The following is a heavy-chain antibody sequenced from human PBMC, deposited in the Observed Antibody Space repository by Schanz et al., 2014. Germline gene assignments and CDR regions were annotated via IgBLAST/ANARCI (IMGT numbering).Heavy chain of an antibody. CDR2: IYHGGTT. D-gene: IGHD3-10*01. CDR1: GGSISSHY. V-gene: IGHV4-59*11. Sequence: QVQLQESGPGLVKPSETLSLTCTVSGGSISSHYWSWVRQAPGEGLEWIGVIYHGGTTIYNPSLESRVTISIDKSKNQFSVRLTSVTAADTAVYYCAREIESSMIRGVIDWGQGTLVTVSS. CDR3: AREIESSMIRGVID. J-gene: IGHJ4*02.